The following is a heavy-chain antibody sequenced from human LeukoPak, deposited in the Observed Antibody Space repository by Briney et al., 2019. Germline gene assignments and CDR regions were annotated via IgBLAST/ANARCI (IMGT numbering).Heavy chain of an antibody. V-gene: IGHV3-23*01. Sequence: GGSLRLSCAASGFTFSNYGVSWVRQAPGKGLEWVSAISGSGGNTYYADSVKGRFAISRDNPKNTLYLQMNSLRAEDTAVYYCARDRGIVGATHFDYWGQGTLVTVSS. CDR2: ISGSGGNT. CDR3: ARDRGIVGATHFDY. J-gene: IGHJ4*02. CDR1: GFTFSNYG. D-gene: IGHD1-26*01.